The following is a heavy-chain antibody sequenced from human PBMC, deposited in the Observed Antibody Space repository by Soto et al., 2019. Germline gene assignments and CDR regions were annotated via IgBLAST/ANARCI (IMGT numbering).Heavy chain of an antibody. CDR2: ISSSSSYI. CDR1: GFTFSSYS. Sequence: GSLRLSCAASGFTFSSYSMNWVRQAPGKGLEWVSSISSSSSYIYYADSVKGRFTISRDNAKNSLYLQMNSLRAEDTAVYYCARESGIAVAGFDYWGQGTLVTVSS. D-gene: IGHD6-19*01. CDR3: ARESGIAVAGFDY. V-gene: IGHV3-21*01. J-gene: IGHJ4*02.